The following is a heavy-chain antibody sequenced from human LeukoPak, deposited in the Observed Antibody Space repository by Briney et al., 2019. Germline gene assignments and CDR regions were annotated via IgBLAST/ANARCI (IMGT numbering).Heavy chain of an antibody. CDR1: GGSFSGYY. CDR3: ARAYSSSWIGY. Sequence: SETLSLTCAVYGGSFSGYYWSWIRQPPGKGLEWIGEINHSGSTNYNPSLKSRVTISVDTSKSQFSLKLSSVTAADTAVYYCARAYSSSWIGYWGQGTLVTVSS. J-gene: IGHJ4*02. D-gene: IGHD6-13*01. V-gene: IGHV4-34*01. CDR2: INHSGST.